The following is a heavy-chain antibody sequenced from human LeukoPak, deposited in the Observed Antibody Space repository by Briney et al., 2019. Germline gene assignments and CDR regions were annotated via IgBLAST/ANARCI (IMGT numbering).Heavy chain of an antibody. CDR3: ASTQTLDY. Sequence: GGSLRLSCVASGFIFSSYWMSWVRQAPGKGLEWVANIKHDESEKYYVDSVKGRFTISRDNAKNLLYLQMNSLRAEDTAVYYCASTQTLDYWGQGTLVTVSS. CDR2: IKHDESEK. J-gene: IGHJ4*02. CDR1: GFIFSSYW. D-gene: IGHD2/OR15-2a*01. V-gene: IGHV3-7*01.